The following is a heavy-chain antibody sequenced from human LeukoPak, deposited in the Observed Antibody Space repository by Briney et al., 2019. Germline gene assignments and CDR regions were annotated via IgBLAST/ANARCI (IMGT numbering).Heavy chain of an antibody. Sequence: GASVKVSCKASGYTFTSYGISWVRQAPGQGLEWMGWISAYNGNTNYAQKLQGRVTMTTDTSTSTAYMELSSLRSEDTAVYYCARATVVVAATLPGPFDPWGQGTLVTVSS. V-gene: IGHV1-18*01. J-gene: IGHJ5*02. CDR3: ARATVVVAATLPGPFDP. CDR2: ISAYNGNT. CDR1: GYTFTSYG. D-gene: IGHD2-15*01.